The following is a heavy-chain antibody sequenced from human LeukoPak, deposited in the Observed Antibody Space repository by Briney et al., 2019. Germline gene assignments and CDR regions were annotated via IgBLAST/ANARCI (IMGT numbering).Heavy chain of an antibody. CDR1: GGSFSGYY. D-gene: IGHD2-2*01. CDR3: ARDRKGGIVVVPAAMYGPRRVMDV. Sequence: SSETLSLTCAVYGGSFSGYYWSWIRQPPGKGPEWIGEINHSGSTNYNPSLKSRVTISVDTSKNQFSLKLSSVTAADTAVYYCARDRKGGIVVVPAAMYGPRRVMDVWGKGTTVTVSS. J-gene: IGHJ6*03. CDR2: INHSGST. V-gene: IGHV4-34*01.